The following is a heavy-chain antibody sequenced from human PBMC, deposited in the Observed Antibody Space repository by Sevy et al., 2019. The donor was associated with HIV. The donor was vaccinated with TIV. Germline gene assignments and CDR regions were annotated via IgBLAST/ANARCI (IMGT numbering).Heavy chain of an antibody. CDR3: VREGRGGFSYSLDC. Sequence: GGSLRLSCAASGFTFSSYWMSWVRQAPGKGLEWVATMKQDGSEKYYGDSVKGRFTISRDNAKHSLYLQMNSLRAEDTAVYYCVREGRGGFSYSLDCWGQGTLVTVSS. J-gene: IGHJ4*02. CDR1: GFTFSSYW. D-gene: IGHD5-18*01. V-gene: IGHV3-7*01. CDR2: MKQDGSEK.